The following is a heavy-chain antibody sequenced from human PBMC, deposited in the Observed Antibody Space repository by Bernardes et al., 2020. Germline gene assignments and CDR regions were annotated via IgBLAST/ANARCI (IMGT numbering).Heavy chain of an antibody. CDR3: AREIEGARSAGYYFDY. CDR1: GFTFSSYW. V-gene: IGHV3-7*01. J-gene: IGHJ4*02. D-gene: IGHD1-26*01. CDR2: IKQDGSEK. Sequence: GGSLRLPCAASGFTFSSYWMSWVRQAPGKGLEWVANIKQDGSEKYYVDSVKGRFTISRDNAKNSLYLQMNSLRAEDTAVYYCAREIEGARSAGYYFDYWGQGTLVTVSS.